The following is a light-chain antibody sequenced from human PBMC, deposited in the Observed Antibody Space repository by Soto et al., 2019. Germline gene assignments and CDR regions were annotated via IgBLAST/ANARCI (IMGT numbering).Light chain of an antibody. CDR3: LLYYGGAQPVV. V-gene: IGLV7-43*01. CDR1: TGAVTSGHY. Sequence: QAVVTQEPSLTVSPGGTVTLTCASSTGAVTSGHYPNWFQQKPVQAPRTLIYSTNKKHSWTPARVSGSLLGGKAALTLSGVQPEDEAEYYCLLYYGGAQPVVFGGGTKLTVL. J-gene: IGLJ2*01. CDR2: STN.